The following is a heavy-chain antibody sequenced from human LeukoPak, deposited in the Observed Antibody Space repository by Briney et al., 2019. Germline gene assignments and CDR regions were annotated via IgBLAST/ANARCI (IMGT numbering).Heavy chain of an antibody. J-gene: IGHJ4*02. Sequence: GGSLRLSCAASGFTFSSYSMNWVRQAPGKGLEWVSCISSSSTYTNYADSVKGRFTISRDNSKNTLYLQMNSLRAEDTAVYYCARERAVATYYFDYWGQGTLVTVSS. D-gene: IGHD5-12*01. CDR3: ARERAVATYYFDY. V-gene: IGHV3-21*05. CDR1: GFTFSSYS. CDR2: ISSSSTYT.